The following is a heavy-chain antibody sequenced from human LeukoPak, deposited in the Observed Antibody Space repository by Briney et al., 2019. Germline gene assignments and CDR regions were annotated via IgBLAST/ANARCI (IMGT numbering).Heavy chain of an antibody. Sequence: PVASVKLSCKASGYTFTAYYMHWVRQAPGQGPEWMGWINPNSGITNYAQKVQGRVIITSDTSISTAYLEINRLRSDDTAMYYCARDLGVTVSTFSLFYWGEGTVVTVSS. D-gene: IGHD2-2*01. V-gene: IGHV1-2*02. CDR3: ARDLGVTVSTFSLFY. J-gene: IGHJ4*02. CDR2: INPNSGIT. CDR1: GYTFTAYY.